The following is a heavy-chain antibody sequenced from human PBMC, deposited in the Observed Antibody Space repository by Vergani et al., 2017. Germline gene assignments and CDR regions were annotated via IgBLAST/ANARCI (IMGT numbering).Heavy chain of an antibody. CDR1: GGSISSSSYY. Sequence: QVQLQESGPGLVKPSETLSLTCTVSGGSISSSSYYWGWIRQPPGKGLEWIGSIYYSGSTYYNPSLKSRVTISVDTSKNQFSLKLSSVTAADTAVYYCARHADDYGDYGGFDPWGQGTLVTVSS. CDR2: IYYSGST. J-gene: IGHJ5*02. CDR3: ARHADDYGDYGGFDP. V-gene: IGHV4-39*01. D-gene: IGHD4-17*01.